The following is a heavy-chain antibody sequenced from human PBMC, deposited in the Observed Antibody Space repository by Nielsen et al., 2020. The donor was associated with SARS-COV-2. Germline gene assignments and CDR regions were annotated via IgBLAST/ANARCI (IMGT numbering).Heavy chain of an antibody. Sequence: SGPPLVQPTQTLTLTCTFSGFSLSTSGMCVSWIRQPPGKALEWLARLAWDDDKYYSTSLKTRLTISKDTSKNQVVLTMTNMDPVDTATYYCARTSLSSGGSPRYDYWGQGTLVTVSS. V-gene: IGHV2-70*11. D-gene: IGHD2-15*01. CDR2: LAWDDDK. CDR3: ARTSLSSGGSPRYDY. CDR1: GFSLSTSGMC. J-gene: IGHJ4*02.